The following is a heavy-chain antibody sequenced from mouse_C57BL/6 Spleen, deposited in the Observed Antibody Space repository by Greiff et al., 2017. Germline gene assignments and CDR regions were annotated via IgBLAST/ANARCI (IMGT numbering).Heavy chain of an antibody. J-gene: IGHJ1*03. CDR2: IYPGDGDT. D-gene: IGHD1-1*01. CDR3: ARCGITTVVAPRYFDV. V-gene: IGHV1-80*01. CDR1: GYAFSSYW. Sequence: VQLKESGAELVKPGASVKISCKASGYAFSSYWMNWVKQRPGQGLEWIGQIYPGDGDTNYNGKFKGKATLTADKSSSTAYMQLSSLTSEDSAVYFGARCGITTVVAPRYFDVWGTGTTVTVSS.